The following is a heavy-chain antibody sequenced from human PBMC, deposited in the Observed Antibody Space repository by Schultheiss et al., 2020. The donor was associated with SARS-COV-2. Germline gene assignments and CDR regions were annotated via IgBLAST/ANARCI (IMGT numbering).Heavy chain of an antibody. CDR1: GDSFGLYY. Sequence: SETLSLTCTVSGDSFGLYYWNWIRQPPGKGLEWIGTIYYTGATYYDASLQSRVTISVDTSKNQFSLKLSSVAAADTAMYYCARHDYGNYGAFDIWGRGRVVTVSS. D-gene: IGHD4/OR15-4a*01. V-gene: IGHV4-59*04. CDR2: IYYTGAT. J-gene: IGHJ3*02. CDR3: ARHDYGNYGAFDI.